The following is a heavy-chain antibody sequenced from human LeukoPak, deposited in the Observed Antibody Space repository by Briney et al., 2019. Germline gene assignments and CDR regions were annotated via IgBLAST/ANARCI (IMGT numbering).Heavy chain of an antibody. V-gene: IGHV3-23*01. CDR2: ITDDGYNT. J-gene: IGHJ4*02. CDR3: AKDLSYTSGASDH. D-gene: IGHD6-19*01. CDR1: GFTFSAFA. Sequence: GGSLRLSCAASGFTFSAFAMTWVRQAPGKGPEWVSTITDDGYNTYSADSVKGRITFSRDNSKSTLSLQLRSLRAEDTAVYYCAKDLSYTSGASDHWGQGTLVTVSS.